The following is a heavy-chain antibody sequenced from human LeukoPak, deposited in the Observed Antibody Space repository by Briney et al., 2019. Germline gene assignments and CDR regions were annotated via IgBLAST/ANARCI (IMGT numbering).Heavy chain of an antibody. CDR1: GYTFTSYA. CDR2: INAGNGNT. D-gene: IGHD6-13*01. Sequence: ASVKVSCKASGYTFTSYAMHWVRQAPGQRLEWMGWINAGNGNTKYSQEFQGRVTITRNTSASTAYMELSSLRSEDMAVYYCARDRYSSSWYDIDYWGQGTLVTVSS. J-gene: IGHJ4*02. V-gene: IGHV1-3*03. CDR3: ARDRYSSSWYDIDY.